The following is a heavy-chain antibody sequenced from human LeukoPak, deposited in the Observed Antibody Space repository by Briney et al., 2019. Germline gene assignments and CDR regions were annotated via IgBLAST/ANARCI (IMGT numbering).Heavy chain of an antibody. CDR1: GFTVSSDY. V-gene: IGHV3-53*05. CDR3: ARVGAYFDY. J-gene: IGHJ4*02. Sequence: GGSLRLSCAASGFTVSSDYMSWVRQAPGKGLEWVSGLYSDGRAYLAGSVKGRFTTSRDNSKNTLYLQMNSLRAEDTAVYYCARVGAYFDYWGQGTLVTVSS. CDR2: LYSDGRA.